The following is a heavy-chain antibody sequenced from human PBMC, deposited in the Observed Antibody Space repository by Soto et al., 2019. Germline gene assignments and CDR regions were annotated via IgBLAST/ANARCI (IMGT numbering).Heavy chain of an antibody. CDR2: ASHDGRNK. J-gene: IGHJ6*02. D-gene: IGHD3-22*01. V-gene: IGHV3-30*04. CDR3: AGERWSYSSVSRNDNGMDV. Sequence: QVQLVESGGGVVQPGRSLRLSCAASGITFSNYAMHWVRQAPGKGLVWVAVASHDGRNKYYTDSVKGRFTISRDVSNNILHLQMNSLRIEDTAIYYCAGERWSYSSVSRNDNGMDVWGQGATVTVSS. CDR1: GITFSNYA.